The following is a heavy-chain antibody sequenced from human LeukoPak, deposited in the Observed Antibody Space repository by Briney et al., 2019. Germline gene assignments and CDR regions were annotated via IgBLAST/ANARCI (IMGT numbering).Heavy chain of an antibody. CDR1: GYRFTNYW. D-gene: IGHD1-26*01. V-gene: IGHV5-51*01. Sequence: GESLKISCATSGYRFTNYWIGWVRQMPGKGLEFMGIINPGDSDTRYSPSFQGQVTISADKSFSTAYLQFHSLKASDTAMYYCARHATTGFTVNRFDPWGQGTLATVFS. CDR2: INPGDSDT. J-gene: IGHJ5*02. CDR3: ARHATTGFTVNRFDP.